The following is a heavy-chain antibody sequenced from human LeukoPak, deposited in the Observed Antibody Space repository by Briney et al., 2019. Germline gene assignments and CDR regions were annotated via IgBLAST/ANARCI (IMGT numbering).Heavy chain of an antibody. CDR1: GYTFTANY. J-gene: IGHJ4*02. CDR3: ARQGSYCDGGDYYSFDF. CDR2: MHVGNGNT. D-gene: IGHD2-21*02. V-gene: IGHV1-2*02. Sequence: GAGVHVSCKAAGYTFTANYLQWGRQAPGLGPEWLGWMHVGNGNTRYAPKYQGRVTLTRDTFINTAYMELRSLTSDDPAVYSCARQGSYCDGGDYYSFDFWGPGTLVTVSS.